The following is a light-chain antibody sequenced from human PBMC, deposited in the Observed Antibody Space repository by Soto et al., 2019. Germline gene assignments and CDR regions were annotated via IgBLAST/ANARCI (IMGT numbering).Light chain of an antibody. J-gene: IGKJ1*01. CDR2: AAS. CDR1: QSISSY. CDR3: QHYNGYSWA. V-gene: IGKV1-39*01. Sequence: DIQMTQSPSSLSACAGARVTITCRASQSISSYLNWYQQKPGKAPKLLIYAASSLQSGVPSMFSGSGSGTEFTLTISLLQPDDFATYYCQHYNGYSWAFGQGTKVDIK.